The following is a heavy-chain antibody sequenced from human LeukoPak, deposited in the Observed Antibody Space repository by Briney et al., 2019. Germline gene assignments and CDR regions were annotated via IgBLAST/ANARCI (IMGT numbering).Heavy chain of an antibody. CDR2: ITGSGGDT. CDR1: GFTFDSYA. D-gene: IGHD3-10*01. J-gene: IGHJ4*02. Sequence: GGSLRLSCAASGFTFDSYAMSWVRQAPGKVLEWVSAITGSGGDTYHADSVKGRFTISRDNSKNTLYLQMNSLRAEGTAVYYCAKGSRDSRPYYFDFWGQGTLVTVSS. V-gene: IGHV3-23*01. CDR3: AKGSRDSRPYYFDF.